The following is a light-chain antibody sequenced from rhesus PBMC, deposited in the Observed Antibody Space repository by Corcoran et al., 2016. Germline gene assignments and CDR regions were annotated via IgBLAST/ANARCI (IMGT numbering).Light chain of an antibody. Sequence: DIQMTQSPSSLSASVGDTVTITCRASQGTSSGLAWYQQKPGKAPNLLIYKAASLQSGVPSRVSGIRSGKVFTLTISSLQSEDFATYYCQQYEKTPWAFGLGTKVEIK. CDR2: KAA. V-gene: IGKV1-21*01. J-gene: IGKJ1*01. CDR3: QQYEKTPWA. CDR1: QGTSSG.